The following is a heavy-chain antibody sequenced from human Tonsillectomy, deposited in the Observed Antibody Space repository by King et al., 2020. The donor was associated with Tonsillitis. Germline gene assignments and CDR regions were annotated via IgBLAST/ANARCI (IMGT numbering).Heavy chain of an antibody. CDR1: GYTFTSYD. Sequence: VQLVESGAEVKKPGASVKVSCKASGYTFTSYDINWVRQATGQGLEWMGWMNPNSGNTGYAQKFQGRVTMTRNTSISTAYMELSSLRSEDTAVYYCARDRGNSMAYYFDYWGQGTLVTVSS. CDR2: MNPNSGNT. D-gene: IGHD4-23*01. CDR3: ARDRGNSMAYYFDY. V-gene: IGHV1-8*01. J-gene: IGHJ4*02.